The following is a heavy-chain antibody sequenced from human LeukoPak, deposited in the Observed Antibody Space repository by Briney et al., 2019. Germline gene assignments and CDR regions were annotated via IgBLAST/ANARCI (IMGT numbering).Heavy chain of an antibody. CDR1: GFTFSNAW. Sequence: PGGSLRLSCAASGFTFSNAWMSWVRQAPGKGLEWVGRIKSKTDGGTTDYAAPVKGRFTISRDDSKNTLYLQMNSLRAEDTAVYYCAKECALYYYYYMDVWGKGTTVTVSS. CDR2: IKSKTDGGTT. V-gene: IGHV3-15*01. CDR3: AKECALYYYYYMDV. J-gene: IGHJ6*03.